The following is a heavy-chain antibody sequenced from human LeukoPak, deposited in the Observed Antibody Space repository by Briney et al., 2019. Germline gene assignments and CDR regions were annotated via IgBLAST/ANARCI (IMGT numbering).Heavy chain of an antibody. CDR3: ARDYGFYSGLYFFDY. CDR2: INPNSGGT. CDR1: GYTFTGYY. J-gene: IGHJ4*02. D-gene: IGHD1-26*01. V-gene: IGHV1-2*02. Sequence: ASVKVSCKASGYTFTGYYMHWVRQAPGQGLEWMGWINPNSGGTNYAQKFQGRVTMTRDTSISTAYMELSRLRSDDTAVYYCARDYGFYSGLYFFDYWGQGTLVTVSS.